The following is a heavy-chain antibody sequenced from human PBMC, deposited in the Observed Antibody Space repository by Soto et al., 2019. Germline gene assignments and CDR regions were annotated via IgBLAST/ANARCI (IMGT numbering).Heavy chain of an antibody. V-gene: IGHV3-30-3*01. J-gene: IGHJ6*02. CDR3: ASLVGDYSSSWYYYHGMDV. CDR1: GFTFSSYA. Sequence: QVQLVESGGGVVQPGRSLRLSCAASGFTFSSYAMHWVRQAPGKGLEWVAVISYDGSNKYYAHSVKGRFTISRDNSKNTLYLQMNSLRAEDTAVYYCASLVGDYSSSWYYYHGMDVWGQGTTVTVSS. CDR2: ISYDGSNK. D-gene: IGHD6-13*01.